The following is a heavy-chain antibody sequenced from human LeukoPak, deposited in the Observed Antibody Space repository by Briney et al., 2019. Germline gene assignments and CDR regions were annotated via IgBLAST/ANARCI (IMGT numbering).Heavy chain of an antibody. V-gene: IGHV3-21*01. Sequence: KSGGSLRLSCAASGFTLSNYAMSWVRQAPGKGLEWVSCISSSSSYIYNADSVKGRFTISRDNAKNSLYLQMNSLRVEDTAVYYCARAHNWKYGTFDYWGQGTLVTVSS. J-gene: IGHJ4*02. CDR2: ISSSSSYI. CDR1: GFTLSNYA. CDR3: ARAHNWKYGTFDY. D-gene: IGHD1-20*01.